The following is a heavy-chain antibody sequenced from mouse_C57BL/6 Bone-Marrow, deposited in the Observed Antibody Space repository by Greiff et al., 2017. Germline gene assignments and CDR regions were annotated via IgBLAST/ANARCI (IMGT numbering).Heavy chain of an antibody. D-gene: IGHD1-1*01. Sequence: VQLQQSGAELARPGASVKLSCKASGYTFTSYGISWVKQRTGQGLEWIGEIYPRSGNTYYNEKFKGKATLTADKSSSTAYMELRSLTSEDSAVYFWARPYYGSSYQFAYWGQGTLVTVSA. V-gene: IGHV1-81*01. CDR2: IYPRSGNT. J-gene: IGHJ3*01. CDR1: GYTFTSYG. CDR3: ARPYYGSSYQFAY.